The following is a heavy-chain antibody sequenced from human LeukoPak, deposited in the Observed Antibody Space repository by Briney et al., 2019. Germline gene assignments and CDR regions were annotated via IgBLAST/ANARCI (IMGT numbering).Heavy chain of an antibody. D-gene: IGHD4-11*01. CDR1: GGTFSSYA. CDR3: AREVVTTNRNWFDP. V-gene: IGHV1-69*17. CDR2: IIPIFGIA. J-gene: IGHJ5*02. Sequence: SVKVSCKASGGTFSSYAISWVRQAPGQGLEWMGGIIPIFGIANYAQKFQGRVTITADKSTSTAYMELSSLRSEDTAVYYCAREVVTTNRNWFDPWGQGTLVTVSS.